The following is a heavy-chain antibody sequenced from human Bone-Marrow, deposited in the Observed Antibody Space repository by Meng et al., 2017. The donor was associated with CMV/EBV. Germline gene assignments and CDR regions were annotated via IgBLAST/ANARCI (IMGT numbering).Heavy chain of an antibody. D-gene: IGHD2-8*01. Sequence: GGSLRLSCAAYGLTFSHYSMNWVRQAPGKGLEWVSYINVYGSSMYYTDSVKGRFTISRDNAKSSLCLQMSSLRVEDTAVYYCARGGLYINGPPGAYDLWGQGTMVTVSS. CDR2: INVYGSSM. CDR1: GLTFSHYS. V-gene: IGHV3-48*04. J-gene: IGHJ3*01. CDR3: ARGGLYINGPPGAYDL.